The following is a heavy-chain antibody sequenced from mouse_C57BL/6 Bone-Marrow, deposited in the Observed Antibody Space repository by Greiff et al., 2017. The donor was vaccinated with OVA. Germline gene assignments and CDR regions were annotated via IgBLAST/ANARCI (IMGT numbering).Heavy chain of an antibody. Sequence: EVKVVESVAELVRPGASVKLSCTASGFNIKNTYMHWVKQRPEQGLEWIGRIDPANGNTKYAPKFQGKATITADTSSNTAYLQLSSLTSEDTAIYYCARIPAYYSNYKGYWGQGTTLTVSS. CDR2: IDPANGNT. CDR1: GFNIKNTY. V-gene: IGHV14-3*01. J-gene: IGHJ2*01. CDR3: ARIPAYYSNYKGY. D-gene: IGHD2-5*01.